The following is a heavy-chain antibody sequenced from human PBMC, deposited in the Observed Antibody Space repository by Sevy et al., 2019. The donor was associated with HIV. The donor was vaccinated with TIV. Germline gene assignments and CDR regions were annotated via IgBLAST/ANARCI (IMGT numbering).Heavy chain of an antibody. D-gene: IGHD3-10*01. V-gene: IGHV3-48*02. CDR2: IGSSGTNI. Sequence: GGSLRLSCAASGFTFSSYSMNWVRRAPGKGLEWVSYIGSSGTNIYYGDSVKGRFTISRDNAKNSLYLQMNSLRDEDTATYYCASGKLWCFGTTRSRGEVEYFQHWGQGTLVTVSS. J-gene: IGHJ1*01. CDR1: GFTFSSYS. CDR3: ASGKLWCFGTTRSRGEVEYFQH.